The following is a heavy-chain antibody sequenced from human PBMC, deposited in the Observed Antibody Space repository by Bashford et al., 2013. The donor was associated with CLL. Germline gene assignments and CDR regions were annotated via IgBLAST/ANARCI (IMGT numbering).Heavy chain of an antibody. J-gene: IGHJ6*02. D-gene: IGHD3-22*01. CDR3: ARGPMIVVVINPGEPYYYYYYGMDV. CDR1: GGSFSGYY. CDR2: VNHSGST. V-gene: IGHV4-34*01. Sequence: SETLSLTCAVYGGSFSGYYWSWIRQPHGKGAWSGLGKVNHSGSTNYNPSLKSRVTISVDTSKNQFSLKLSSVTAADTAVYYCARGPMIVVVINPGEPYYYYYYGMDVWGQGTTVTVSS.